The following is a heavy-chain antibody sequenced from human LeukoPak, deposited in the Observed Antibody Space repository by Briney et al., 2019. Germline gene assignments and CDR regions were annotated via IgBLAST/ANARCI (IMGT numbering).Heavy chain of an antibody. J-gene: IGHJ2*01. D-gene: IGHD4-17*01. CDR2: IYYTGST. CDR1: GGSISRSSYY. V-gene: IGHV4-39*07. CDR3: ARVYYGDYGTWYFDL. Sequence: SETLSLTCKVSGGSISRSSYYWGWIRQPPGKGLEWIGIIYYTGSTYYNPSLKSRVTMSVDTSNNQFSLRLSSVTAADTAVYYCARVYYGDYGTWYFDLWGRGTLVTVSS.